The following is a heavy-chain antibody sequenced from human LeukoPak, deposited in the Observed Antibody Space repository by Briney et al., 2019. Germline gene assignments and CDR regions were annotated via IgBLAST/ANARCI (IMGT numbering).Heavy chain of an antibody. Sequence: GGSLRLSCAASGFTFSSYWMSWVRQAPGKGLEWVANIKHDGSEKYYVDSVKGRFTISRDNAKNSLYLQMNSLRAEGTAVYYCATNYYYDSSGYPDDAFDIWGQGTMVTVSS. D-gene: IGHD3-22*01. V-gene: IGHV3-7*01. CDR2: IKHDGSEK. CDR1: GFTFSSYW. CDR3: ATNYYYDSSGYPDDAFDI. J-gene: IGHJ3*02.